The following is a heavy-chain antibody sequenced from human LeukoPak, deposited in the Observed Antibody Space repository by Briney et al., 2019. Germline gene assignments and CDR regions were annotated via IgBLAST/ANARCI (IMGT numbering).Heavy chain of an antibody. CDR2: FDPEDAET. CDR3: ATAPRLSGWDFDY. CDR1: GYTLTDLS. V-gene: IGHV1-24*01. D-gene: IGHD6-19*01. J-gene: IGHJ4*02. Sequence: ASVKVSCKVSGYTLTDLSMHWVRQAPGKGLEWMGGFDPEDAETIYAQNFQSRVTMTEDTSTDTAYMELRSLRSEDTAVYYCATAPRLSGWDFDYWGQGTLVTVSS.